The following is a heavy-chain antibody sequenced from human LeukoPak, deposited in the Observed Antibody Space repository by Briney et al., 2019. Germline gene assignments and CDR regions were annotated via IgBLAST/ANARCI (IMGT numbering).Heavy chain of an antibody. Sequence: SETLSLTCTVSGGSISSYYWSWIRQPPGKGLEWIGYIYYSGSTNYNPSLKSRVTISVDTSKNQFSLKLSSVTAADTAVYYCARGAIARLPTFDYWGQGTLVTVSS. CDR2: IYYSGST. CDR3: ARGAIARLPTFDY. J-gene: IGHJ4*02. D-gene: IGHD6-6*01. CDR1: GGSISSYY. V-gene: IGHV4-59*01.